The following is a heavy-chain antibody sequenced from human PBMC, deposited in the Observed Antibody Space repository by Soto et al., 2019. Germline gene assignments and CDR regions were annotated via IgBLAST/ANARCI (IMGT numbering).Heavy chain of an antibody. CDR1: GFTFSSYG. CDR3: AREGGTYLDY. CDR2: IWYDGSNK. Sequence: QVQLVESGGGVVQPGRSLRLSCAASGFTFSSYGMHWVRQAPGKGLEWVAVIWYDGSNKYYADSVKGRFTISRDNSKNTLYLQMNSLRAEDTAVYYWAREGGTYLDYWGQGTLVTVSS. D-gene: IGHD2-15*01. J-gene: IGHJ4*02. V-gene: IGHV3-33*01.